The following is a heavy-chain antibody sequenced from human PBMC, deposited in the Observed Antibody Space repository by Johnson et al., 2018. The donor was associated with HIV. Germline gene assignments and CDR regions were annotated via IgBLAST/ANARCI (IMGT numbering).Heavy chain of an antibody. CDR1: GFTFRNYW. J-gene: IGHJ3*02. D-gene: IGHD2-2*01. CDR2: IKEDGSEK. V-gene: IGHV3-7*01. Sequence: VQLVESGGGLVQPGGSLRLSCAASGFTFRNYWMNWVRQAPGKGLEWVASIKEDGSEKYYVESVKGRFTISRDNVKNSLHLQVTSLRAEDTAVYDCARWDTVVVPDRSDSFNIWGQGTMVTVSS. CDR3: ARWDTVVVPDRSDSFNI.